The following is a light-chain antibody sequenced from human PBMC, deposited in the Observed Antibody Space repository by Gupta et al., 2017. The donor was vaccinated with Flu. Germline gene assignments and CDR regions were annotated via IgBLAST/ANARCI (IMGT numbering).Light chain of an antibody. V-gene: IGKV3-20*01. CDR3: RQYGSSRT. Sequence: EIVLTQSPGTLSLSPGERATFSCRASQSVSSSYLAWYQQKPGQAPRLLIYGASSRATGIPDRFSGSGSGTDFTLTISRLEPEDFAVYYCRQYGSSRTFGQGTKVEIK. J-gene: IGKJ1*01. CDR1: QSVSSSY. CDR2: GAS.